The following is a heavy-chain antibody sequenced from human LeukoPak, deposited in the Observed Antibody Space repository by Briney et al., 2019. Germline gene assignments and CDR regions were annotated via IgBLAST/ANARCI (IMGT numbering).Heavy chain of an antibody. V-gene: IGHV3-74*01. CDR3: ARAGYYRFDY. D-gene: IGHD3-22*01. CDR2: INSDESTT. CDR1: GFTFSSSW. J-gene: IGHJ4*02. Sequence: GGSLRLSCEASGFTFSSSWMHWVRQAPGKGLVWVSRINSDESTTNYAESVKGRFTISRDNAKNTLYLQMNSLRVGDTAVYYCARAGYYRFDYWGQGTLVTVSS.